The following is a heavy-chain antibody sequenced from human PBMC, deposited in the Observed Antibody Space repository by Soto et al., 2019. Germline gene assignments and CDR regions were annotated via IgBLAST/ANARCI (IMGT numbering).Heavy chain of an antibody. CDR1: GFTFSSYT. D-gene: IGHD2-15*01. Sequence: EVQLVESGGGLVKPGGSLRLSCATSGFTFSSYTMNWVRQAPGKGLEWVSSISSSSSYIYYADSVKGRFTISRDNAKNSLYLQMNSLRAEDTAVYYCAREGAPGVVVVVAAIDYWGQGTLVTVSS. J-gene: IGHJ4*02. CDR3: AREGAPGVVVVVAAIDY. CDR2: ISSSSSYI. V-gene: IGHV3-21*01.